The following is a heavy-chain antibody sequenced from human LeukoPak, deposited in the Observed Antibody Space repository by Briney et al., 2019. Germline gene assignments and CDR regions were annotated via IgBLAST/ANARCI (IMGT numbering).Heavy chain of an antibody. D-gene: IGHD6-19*01. CDR3: ARGSDGWFAFDY. Sequence: GGSLRLSCAASGFTFSSYGMNWVRQAPGKGLEWVSIIYTTGGKYYADSVKGRFTISRDNSKHTLYLQMNSLRGEDTAVYYCARGSDGWFAFDYWGQGILVTVSS. CDR2: IYTTGGK. J-gene: IGHJ4*02. V-gene: IGHV3-66*01. CDR1: GFTFSSYG.